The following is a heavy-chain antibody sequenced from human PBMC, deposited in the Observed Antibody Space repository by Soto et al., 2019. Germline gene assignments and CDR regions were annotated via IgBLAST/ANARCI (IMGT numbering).Heavy chain of an antibody. D-gene: IGHD6-13*01. J-gene: IGHJ4*02. V-gene: IGHV4-59*01. CDR2: IYYSGST. CDR3: ARGSTAAAGDFDY. Sequence: SETLSLTCTVSGGSISSYYWSWIRQPPGKGLEWIGYIYYSGSTNYNPSLKSQVTISVDTSKNQFSLKLSSVTAADTAVYYCARGSTAAAGDFDYWGQGTLVTVSS. CDR1: GGSISSYY.